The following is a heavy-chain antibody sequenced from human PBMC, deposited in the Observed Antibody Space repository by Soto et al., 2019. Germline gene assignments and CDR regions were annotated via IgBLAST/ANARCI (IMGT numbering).Heavy chain of an antibody. V-gene: IGHV4-39*01. CDR2: IYYSGST. D-gene: IGHD3-9*01. CDR3: ASSLRYFDWLLSFYWFDP. J-gene: IGHJ5*02. CDR1: GDSIRSGRYY. Sequence: SETLSLTYTVLGDSIRSGRYYWCWIRERPVNGLEWIGRIYYSGSTYYNPSLKSRVTISVDTSKNQFSLKLSSVTAADTAVYYCASSLRYFDWLLSFYWFDPWGQGTLVTVSS.